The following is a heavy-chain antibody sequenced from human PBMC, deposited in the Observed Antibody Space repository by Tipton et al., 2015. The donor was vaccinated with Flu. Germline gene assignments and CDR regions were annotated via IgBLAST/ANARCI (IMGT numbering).Heavy chain of an antibody. CDR1: GDSIGSRYY. CDR2: IYHSGST. V-gene: IGHV4-38-2*01. CDR3: ARGPMVRGVRPFNY. J-gene: IGHJ4*01. D-gene: IGHD3-10*01. Sequence: TLSLTCSVSGDSIGSRYYWGWIRQPPGKGLEWIGSIYHSGSTYYNPSLKSRVTISVDTSKNQFSLKLSSVTAADTAMYYCARGPMVRGVRPFNYWGHGALVTVSA.